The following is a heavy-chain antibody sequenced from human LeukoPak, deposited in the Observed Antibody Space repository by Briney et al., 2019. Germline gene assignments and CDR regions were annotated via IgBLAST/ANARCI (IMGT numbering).Heavy chain of an antibody. J-gene: IGHJ4*02. CDR2: IYTSGST. V-gene: IGHV4-4*07. Sequence: KPSETLSLTCTVSGGSISSYYWSWNRQPAGKGLEWIGRIYTSGSTNYNPSLKSRVTISVDTSKNQFSLKLSSVTAADTAVYYCARGYDSSGCFDYWGQGTLVTVSS. CDR1: GGSISSYY. D-gene: IGHD3-22*01. CDR3: ARGYDSSGCFDY.